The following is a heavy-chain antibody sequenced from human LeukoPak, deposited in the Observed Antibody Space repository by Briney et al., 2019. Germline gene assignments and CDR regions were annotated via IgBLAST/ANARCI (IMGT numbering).Heavy chain of an antibody. CDR3: AREYCTTNSCYIWGLGY. V-gene: IGHV3-64*02. J-gene: IGHJ4*02. CDR1: GFSFSTYT. D-gene: IGHD2-2*02. Sequence: GGSLRLSCAASGFSFSTYTMRWVRQAPGKGLEYVSGIASNGGTKYYADSVKGRFTISRDNFKNTVYLQMDGLRTEDMAVYYCAREYCTTNSCYIWGLGYWGQGTLVTVSS. CDR2: IASNGGTK.